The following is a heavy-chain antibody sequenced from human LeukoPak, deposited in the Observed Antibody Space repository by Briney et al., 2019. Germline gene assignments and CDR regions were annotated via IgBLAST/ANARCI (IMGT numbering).Heavy chain of an antibody. Sequence: GGSLRLSCAASGFTFSNYAMSWVRQAPGKGLEWVSVIYSGGSTYYADSVKGRFTISRDNSKNTLYLQMNSLRAEDTAVYYCARGGTIDEYSSSSGGYFDYWGQGTLVTVSS. CDR1: GFTFSNYA. D-gene: IGHD6-6*01. CDR2: IYSGGST. J-gene: IGHJ4*02. V-gene: IGHV3-53*01. CDR3: ARGGTIDEYSSSSGGYFDY.